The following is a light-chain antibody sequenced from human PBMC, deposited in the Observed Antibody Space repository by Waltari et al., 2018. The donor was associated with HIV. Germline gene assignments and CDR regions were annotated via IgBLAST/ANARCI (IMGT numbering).Light chain of an antibody. Sequence: QSALTQPASVSGSPGQSITISCTGTSSVVGGYKYVSWYQQHPGKAPKLMIYDVSNRPLGVSTRFSGAKSGNTASLTISGLRAEDEADYFCSSYTSSRTPYYVLGTGTEVTVL. CDR1: SSVVGGYKY. J-gene: IGLJ1*01. V-gene: IGLV2-14*01. CDR2: DVS. CDR3: SSYTSSRTPYYV.